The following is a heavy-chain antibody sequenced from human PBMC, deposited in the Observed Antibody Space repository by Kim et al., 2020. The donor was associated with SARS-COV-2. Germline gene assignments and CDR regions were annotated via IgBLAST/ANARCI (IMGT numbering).Heavy chain of an antibody. CDR3: ARGESGSYYAFYYYGMDV. J-gene: IGHJ6*02. CDR2: ISSDGSKQ. V-gene: IGHV3-30*04. D-gene: IGHD1-26*01. Sequence: GGSLRLSCAASGFIFSSFAMHWVRQAPGKGLEWVAVISSDGSKQYYANSVKGRYTISRDNSKNTLCLQMNSLIAEDTAVFYCARGESGSYYAFYYYGMDVWGQGATVTVS. CDR1: GFIFSSFA.